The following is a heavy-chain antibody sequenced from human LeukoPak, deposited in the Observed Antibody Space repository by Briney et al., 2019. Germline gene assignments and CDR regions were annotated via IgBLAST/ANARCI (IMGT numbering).Heavy chain of an antibody. V-gene: IGHV3-33*01. Sequence: GGSLRLSCVASGFTFSTYGMHWVRQAPGKGLEWVAVIWYDGSNKYYADSVKGRFTISRDNSKNTLYLQMNSLRAEDTAVYYCARDLTYMALDYWGQGTLVTVSS. CDR2: IWYDGSNK. CDR3: ARDLTYMALDY. J-gene: IGHJ4*02. D-gene: IGHD3-16*01. CDR1: GFTFSTYG.